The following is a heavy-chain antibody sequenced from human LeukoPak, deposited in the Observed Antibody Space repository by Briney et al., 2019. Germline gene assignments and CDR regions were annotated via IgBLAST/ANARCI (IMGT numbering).Heavy chain of an antibody. Sequence: ASMKVSCKASGYTFTAYYLHWVRQAPGQRLEWMGWINPNSGGTNYSQNFQGRVTMTRDTSISKVYMELSSLRSDDTAVYYCARGGDGNRRDFDYWGQGTLVTVSS. V-gene: IGHV1-2*02. D-gene: IGHD5-24*01. CDR1: GYTFTAYY. CDR2: INPNSGGT. J-gene: IGHJ4*02. CDR3: ARGGDGNRRDFDY.